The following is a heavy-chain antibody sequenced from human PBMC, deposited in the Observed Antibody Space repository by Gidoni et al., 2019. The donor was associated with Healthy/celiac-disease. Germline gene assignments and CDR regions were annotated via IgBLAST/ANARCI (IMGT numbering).Heavy chain of an antibody. CDR3: ARAMVWFGDRYYFDY. CDR2: LSSSSSTI. D-gene: IGHD3-10*01. CDR1: GFTFSSYS. Sequence: EVQLVESGGGLVQPGGSLRLSCAASGFTFSSYSMNWVRQAPGKGLEWVSYLSSSSSTIYYADSVKGRFTISRDNAKNSLYLQMNSLRDEDTAVYYCARAMVWFGDRYYFDYWGQGTLVTVSS. V-gene: IGHV3-48*02. J-gene: IGHJ4*02.